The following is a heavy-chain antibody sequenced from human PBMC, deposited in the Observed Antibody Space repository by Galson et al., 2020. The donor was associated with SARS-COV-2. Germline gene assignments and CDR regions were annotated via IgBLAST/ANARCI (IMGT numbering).Heavy chain of an antibody. J-gene: IGHJ4*02. V-gene: IGHV1-69*13. Sequence: SVKVSCKASGGTFSSYDVNWVRQAPGQGLEWLGGFIPDFHTATYAQKFQGRVTITADEPTTTAYMELTSLRSDDTAVYFCVRGEVQTLDYWGQGTLVTVSS. CDR1: GGTFSSYD. D-gene: IGHD1-1*01. CDR2: FIPDFHTA. CDR3: VRGEVQTLDY.